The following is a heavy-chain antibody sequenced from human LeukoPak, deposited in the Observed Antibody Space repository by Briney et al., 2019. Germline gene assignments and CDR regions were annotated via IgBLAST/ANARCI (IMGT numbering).Heavy chain of an antibody. Sequence: SETLSLTCAVYGGSFSGYYWSWIRQPPGKGLEWIGEINHRGSTNYNPSLKSRVTISVDTSKNQFSLKLSSVTAADTAVYYCARGRPVATRLKGYYFDYWGQGTLVTASS. D-gene: IGHD5-12*01. CDR2: INHRGST. V-gene: IGHV4-34*01. J-gene: IGHJ4*02. CDR1: GGSFSGYY. CDR3: ARGRPVATRLKGYYFDY.